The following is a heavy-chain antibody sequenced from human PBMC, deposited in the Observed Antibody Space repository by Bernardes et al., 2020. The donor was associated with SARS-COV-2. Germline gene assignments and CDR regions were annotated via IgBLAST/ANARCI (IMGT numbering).Heavy chain of an antibody. CDR3: TRLHY. J-gene: IGHJ4*02. V-gene: IGHV3-7*03. CDR1: GFTFRSSW. CDR2: IKQDGSEK. Sequence: GGSLRLSCAASGFTFRSSWMTWVRQAPGKGLGWVANIKQDGSEKHYVDSVKGRFTISRDNAKNSLYLQMDSLRAEDTAVYYCTRLHYWGQGTLVTVSS.